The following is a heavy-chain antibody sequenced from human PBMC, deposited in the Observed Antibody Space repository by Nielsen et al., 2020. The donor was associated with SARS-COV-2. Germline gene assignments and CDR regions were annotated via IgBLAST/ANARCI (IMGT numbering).Heavy chain of an antibody. V-gene: IGHV3-49*03. J-gene: IGHJ3*02. D-gene: IGHD1-1*01. Sequence: GESLKISCTASGFTFGDYAMSWFRQAPGKGLEWVGFIRSKAYGGTTEYAASVKGRFTISRDDSKSTAYLQWSSLKASDTAMYYCGRHLSVVHKGLEIWGQGTMVTVSS. CDR2: IRSKAYGGTT. CDR1: GFTFGDYA. CDR3: GRHLSVVHKGLEI.